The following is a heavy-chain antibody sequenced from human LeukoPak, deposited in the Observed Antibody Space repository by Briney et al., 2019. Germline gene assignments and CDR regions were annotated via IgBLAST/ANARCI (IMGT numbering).Heavy chain of an antibody. CDR2: IWYDGSNK. V-gene: IGHV3-33*01. CDR3: ARGYDYGDYGVVE. D-gene: IGHD4-17*01. Sequence: GGSLRLSCAASGFTFSNYGMHWVRQAPGKGLEWVAVIWYDGSNKYYSDSVRGRFTISRDNSKNTLYSQMNSLRAEDTAVYYCARGYDYGDYGVVEWGQGTLVTVSS. J-gene: IGHJ4*02. CDR1: GFTFSNYG.